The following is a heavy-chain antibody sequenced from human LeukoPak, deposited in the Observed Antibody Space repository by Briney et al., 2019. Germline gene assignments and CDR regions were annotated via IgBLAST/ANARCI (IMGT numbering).Heavy chain of an antibody. V-gene: IGHV4-4*07. Sequence: SETLSLTCTVSGCSISSYYWSWIRQPAGKGLEWIGRIYTSGSTNYNPSLKSRVTMSVDTSKNQFSLKLSSVTAADTAVYYCARDREDCGGNSRLYWYFDLWGRGTLVTVSS. D-gene: IGHD4-23*01. CDR3: ARDREDCGGNSRLYWYFDL. J-gene: IGHJ2*01. CDR1: GCSISSYY. CDR2: IYTSGST.